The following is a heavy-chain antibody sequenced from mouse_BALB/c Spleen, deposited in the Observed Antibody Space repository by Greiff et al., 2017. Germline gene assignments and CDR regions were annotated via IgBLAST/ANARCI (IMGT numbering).Heavy chain of an antibody. Sequence: EVPLVGSGGCLVTPGGSLKLSCAASGFTFSDYYLYRVRQTPANRLVWVATISDGGSYTYYPDSVKGRFTIFRDNAKNDLYRQMGSLKSEDTAMYYWARDPGAYGNYGAEWGQGTLVTVSA. CDR1: GFTFSDYY. V-gene: IGHV5-4*02. CDR3: ARDPGAYGNYGAE. CDR2: ISDGGSYT. J-gene: IGHJ3*01. D-gene: IGHD2-10*02.